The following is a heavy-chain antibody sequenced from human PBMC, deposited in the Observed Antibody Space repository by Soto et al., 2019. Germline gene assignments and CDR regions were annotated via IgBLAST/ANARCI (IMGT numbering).Heavy chain of an antibody. CDR2: IYYSGRT. Sequence: QVQLQESGPGLVKPSETLSLTCTVSGGSISSYYWSWIRQPPGKRLEWIGYIYYSGRTNYNPSLKSRVTISVDTSKNQFSLKLSSVTAADTAVYYCARGYCSSTICYIWDNWFDPWGQGTLVTVSS. V-gene: IGHV4-59*01. D-gene: IGHD2-2*02. CDR3: ARGYCSSTICYIWDNWFDP. J-gene: IGHJ5*02. CDR1: GGSISSYY.